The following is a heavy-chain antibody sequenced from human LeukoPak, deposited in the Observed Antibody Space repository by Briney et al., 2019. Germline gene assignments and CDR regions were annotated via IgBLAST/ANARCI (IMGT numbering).Heavy chain of an antibody. Sequence: GGSLRLSCAASGFTFSSYSMNWVRQAPGKGLEWVSSISSSSSYIYYADSVKGRFTISRDNAKNSLYLQMNSLRAEDTAVYYCARAELRYFDWLFYYPDYWGQGTLVTVSS. CDR3: ARAELRYFDWLFYYPDY. CDR1: GFTFSSYS. D-gene: IGHD3-9*01. V-gene: IGHV3-21*01. CDR2: ISSSSSYI. J-gene: IGHJ4*02.